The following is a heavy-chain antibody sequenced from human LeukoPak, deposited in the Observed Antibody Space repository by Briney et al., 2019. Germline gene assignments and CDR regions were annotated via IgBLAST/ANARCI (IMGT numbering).Heavy chain of an antibody. V-gene: IGHV3-66*01. CDR1: GFTFSDYY. J-gene: IGHJ4*02. CDR2: IYAGGTT. Sequence: PGGSLRLSCAASGFTFSDYYMTWVRQAPGKGLEWVSVIYAGGTTYYADSVKGRFTISRDISKNTVYLQMNSLRAEDTAIYYCATRRWLQSPIDYWGQGTLVTVSS. CDR3: ATRRWLQSPIDY. D-gene: IGHD5-24*01.